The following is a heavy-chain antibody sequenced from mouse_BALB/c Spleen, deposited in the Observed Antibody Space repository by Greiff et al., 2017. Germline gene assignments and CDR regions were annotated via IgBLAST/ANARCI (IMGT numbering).Heavy chain of an antibody. V-gene: IGHV1-31*01. CDR2: INPYNGAT. Sequence: EVQLQQSGPELVKPGASVKISCKASGYSFTGYYMHWVKQSHVKSLEWIGRINPYNGATSYNQNFKDKASLTVDKSSSTAYMELHSLTSEDSAVYYCARRKYGSSYGYAMDYWGQGTSVTVSS. CDR3: ARRKYGSSYGYAMDY. J-gene: IGHJ4*01. D-gene: IGHD1-1*01. CDR1: GYSFTGYY.